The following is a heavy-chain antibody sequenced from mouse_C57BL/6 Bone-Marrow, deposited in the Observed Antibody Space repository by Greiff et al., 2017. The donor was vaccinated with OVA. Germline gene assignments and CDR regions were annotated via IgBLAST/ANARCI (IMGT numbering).Heavy chain of an antibody. CDR2: INPSSGYT. V-gene: IGHV1-7*01. CDR1: GYTFTSYW. J-gene: IGHJ2*01. D-gene: IGHD1-1*01. Sequence: VQLQQSGAELAKPGASVKLSCKASGYTFTSYWMHWVKQRPGQGLEWIGYINPSSGYTKYNQKFKDKATLTAAKSSSTAYMQLSSLTYEDSAVYYCAIYDHFDYWGQGTTLTVSS. CDR3: AIYDHFDY.